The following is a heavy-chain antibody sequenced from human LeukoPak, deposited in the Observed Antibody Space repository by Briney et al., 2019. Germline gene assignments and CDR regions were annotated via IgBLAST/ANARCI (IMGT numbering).Heavy chain of an antibody. J-gene: IGHJ4*02. CDR1: GGSISSDTFY. D-gene: IGHD6-6*01. V-gene: IGHV4-61*09. Sequence: SQTLSLPCSVSGGSISSDTFYWSWIRQPAGKGLEWIGHIYSSGSGSTYYNPSLRSRVTISVDTSKNQFSLKLSSVTAADTAVYYCARLWYSSSSRYFDYWGQGTLVTVSS. CDR3: ARLWYSSSSRYFDY. CDR2: IYSSGSGST.